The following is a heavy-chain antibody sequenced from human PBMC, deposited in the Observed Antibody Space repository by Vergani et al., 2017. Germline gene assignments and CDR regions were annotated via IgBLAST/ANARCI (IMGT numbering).Heavy chain of an antibody. J-gene: IGHJ4*02. V-gene: IGHV4-39*01. D-gene: IGHD5-12*01. Sequence: QLQLQESGPGLVKPSETLSLTCTVSGGSISSSSYYWGWIRQPPGKGLEWIGSIYYSGSTYYNPSLKRRVTISVDTSKNQFSLKLSSVTAADTAVYYCERHGXGRGCSGYDCPIDYWGQGTLVTVSS. CDR3: ERHGXGRGCSGYDCPIDY. CDR1: GGSISSSSYY. CDR2: IYYSGST.